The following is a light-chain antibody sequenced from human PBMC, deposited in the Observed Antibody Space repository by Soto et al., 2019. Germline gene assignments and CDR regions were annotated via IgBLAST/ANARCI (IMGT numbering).Light chain of an antibody. CDR3: YQYGSTPPT. Sequence: NVLTQSPGTLSLSTGERATLSCRASQSVSSSYLAWYQQKPGQAPRLLIWGVSNRATGIPDRFSGSGSGTDFTLTISRLEPEDFVVFYCYQYGSTPPTFGQGTKVDI. V-gene: IGKV3-20*01. J-gene: IGKJ1*01. CDR1: QSVSSSY. CDR2: GVS.